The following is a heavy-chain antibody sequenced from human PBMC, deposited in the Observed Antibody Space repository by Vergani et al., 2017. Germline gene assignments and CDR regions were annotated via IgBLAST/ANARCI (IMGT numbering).Heavy chain of an antibody. D-gene: IGHD4-11*01. Sequence: EVQLVESGGGLVQPGGSLRLSCAASGFTFSSYSMNWVRQAPGKGLEWVSYISSSSSTIYYADSVKGRFTISRDNAKNSLYLQMNSLRAADTAVYYCARGDMTTVYYYYMDVWGKGTTVTVSS. CDR2: ISSSSSTI. J-gene: IGHJ6*03. CDR1: GFTFSSYS. V-gene: IGHV3-48*01. CDR3: ARGDMTTVYYYYMDV.